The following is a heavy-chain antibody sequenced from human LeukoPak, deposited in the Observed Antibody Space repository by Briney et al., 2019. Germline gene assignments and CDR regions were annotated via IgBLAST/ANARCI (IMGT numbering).Heavy chain of an antibody. J-gene: IGHJ5*02. CDR2: ITTSSSYI. Sequence: KSGGSLRLSCAASGFTFSSYAMNWVRQAPWKGLAWVSSITTSSSYIYYADSVKGRFTISRDDAKNSLYLQMNSLRAEDTAVYYCARDPAAAGTVWFDPWGQGTLVTVSS. V-gene: IGHV3-21*01. CDR1: GFTFSSYA. D-gene: IGHD6-13*01. CDR3: ARDPAAAGTVWFDP.